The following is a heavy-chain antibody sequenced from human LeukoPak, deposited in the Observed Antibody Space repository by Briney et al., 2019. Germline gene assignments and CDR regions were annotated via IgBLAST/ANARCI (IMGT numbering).Heavy chain of an antibody. CDR1: GFTFSSYE. V-gene: IGHV3-48*03. J-gene: IGHJ6*04. Sequence: TGGSLRLSCAASGFTFSSYEMNWVRQAPGKGLEWVSYISSSGSTIYYADSVKGRFTISRDNAKNSLYLQMNRLRAEDTAVYYCARVGPRYCSGGSCYSHYYYGMDVWGKGTTVTVSS. CDR2: ISSSGSTI. D-gene: IGHD2-15*01. CDR3: ARVGPRYCSGGSCYSHYYYGMDV.